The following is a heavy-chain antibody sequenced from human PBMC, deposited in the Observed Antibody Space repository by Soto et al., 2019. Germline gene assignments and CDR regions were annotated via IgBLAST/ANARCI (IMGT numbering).Heavy chain of an antibody. Sequence: SETLSLTCTVSGGSISSGDYYWSWIRQPPGKGLEWIGYIYYSGSTYYNPSLKSRVTISVDTSKNQFSLKLSSVTAADTAVYYCARVNVVVVAARGGYFDSWGQGTLVTVSS. CDR3: ARVNVVVVAARGGYFDS. V-gene: IGHV4-30-4*01. J-gene: IGHJ4*02. CDR1: GGSISSGDYY. CDR2: IYYSGST. D-gene: IGHD2-15*01.